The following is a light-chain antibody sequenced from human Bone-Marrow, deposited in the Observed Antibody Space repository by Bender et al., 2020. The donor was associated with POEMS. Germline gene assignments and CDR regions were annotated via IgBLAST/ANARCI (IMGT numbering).Light chain of an antibody. J-gene: IGLJ2*01. CDR1: SSDIGDNDL. CDR2: DVT. CDR3: SSYSYSSTVL. V-gene: IGLV2-14*03. Sequence: QSALSQPASVSGSPGQSITISCTGTSSDIGDNDLVSWYQQHPGKAPKLMIFDVTDRSSGVSSRFSGSKSGNTASLTISGLQTEDEADYCCSSYSYSSTVLFGGGTKLTVL.